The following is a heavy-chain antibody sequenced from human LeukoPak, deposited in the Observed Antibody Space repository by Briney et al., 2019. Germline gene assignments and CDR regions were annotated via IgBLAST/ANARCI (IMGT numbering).Heavy chain of an antibody. CDR1: GGSISSSNW. Sequence: SETLSLTCAVSGGSISSSNWWSWVRQPPGKGLEWIGEIYHSGSTNYNPSLKSRVTISVDKSKNQFSLKLSSVTAADTAVYYCARDLVDTAMAYRNYYYGMDVWGQGTTVTVSS. J-gene: IGHJ6*02. CDR2: IYHSGST. CDR3: ARDLVDTAMAYRNYYYGMDV. V-gene: IGHV4-4*02. D-gene: IGHD5-18*01.